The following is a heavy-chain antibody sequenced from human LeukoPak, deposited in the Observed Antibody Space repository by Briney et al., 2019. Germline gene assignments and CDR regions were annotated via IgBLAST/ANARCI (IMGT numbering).Heavy chain of an antibody. CDR1: GGSISSYY. CDR2: IYTSGST. CDR3: AGGGSSSWSTNFDY. Sequence: NASETLSLTCTVSGGSISSYYWSWIRQPAGKGLEWIGRIYTSGSTNYNPSLKSRVTMSVDTPKNQFSLKLSSVTAADTAVYYCAGGGSSSWSTNFDYWGQGTLVTVSS. D-gene: IGHD6-13*01. J-gene: IGHJ4*02. V-gene: IGHV4-4*07.